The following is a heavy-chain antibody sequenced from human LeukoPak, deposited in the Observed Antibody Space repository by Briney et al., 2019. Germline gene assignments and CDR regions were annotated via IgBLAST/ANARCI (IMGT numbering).Heavy chain of an antibody. J-gene: IGHJ4*02. V-gene: IGHV3-33*01. CDR3: AGDRVGYCSSTRCFTIEY. CDR1: GFIFSNYG. Sequence: GGSLRLSCAASGFIFSNYGMHWVRQAPGKGLEWVAVIWYDGSNKYYGDSVKGRITISRDNSKNTVHLQMNSLRAEDTAVYYCAGDRVGYCSSTRCFTIEYWGQGTLVTVSS. D-gene: IGHD2-2*01. CDR2: IWYDGSNK.